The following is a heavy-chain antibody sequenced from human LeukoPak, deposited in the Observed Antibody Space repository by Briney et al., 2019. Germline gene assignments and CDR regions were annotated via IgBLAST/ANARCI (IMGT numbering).Heavy chain of an antibody. V-gene: IGHV3-30*18. CDR1: GFTFSSYG. J-gene: IGHJ4*02. D-gene: IGHD3-3*01. CDR3: AKGGITIFGVVN. CDR2: ISYDGSNK. Sequence: GGSLRLSCAASGFTFSSYGMHWVRQAPGKGLEWVAVISYDGSNKYYADSVKGRFTISRDNSKNTLYLQMNSLRAEDTAVYYCAKGGITIFGVVNWGQGTLVTVSS.